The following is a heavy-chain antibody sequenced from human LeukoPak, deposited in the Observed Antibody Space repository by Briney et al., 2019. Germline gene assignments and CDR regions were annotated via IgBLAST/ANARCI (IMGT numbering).Heavy chain of an antibody. CDR2: IYHSGST. J-gene: IGHJ4*02. CDR3: ARGRYYYDSSGYRDYFDY. D-gene: IGHD3-22*01. Sequence: SETLSLTCTVSGYSISSGYYWGWIRQPPGKGLEWVGSIYHSGSTYYNPSLKSRVTISVHTSKNQFSLKLSSVTAADTAVYYCARGRYYYDSSGYRDYFDYWGQGTLVTVSS. V-gene: IGHV4-38-2*02. CDR1: GYSISSGYY.